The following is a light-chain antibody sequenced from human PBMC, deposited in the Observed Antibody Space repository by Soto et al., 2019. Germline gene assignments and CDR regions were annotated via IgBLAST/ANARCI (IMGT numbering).Light chain of an antibody. CDR2: EVS. V-gene: IGLV2-23*02. J-gene: IGLJ2*01. CDR3: CSYAGSDVV. Sequence: QSALTQPASVSGSPGQSITISCTGTSSDVGSYNLVSWYQQHPGKAPKLMIYEVSKRPSGVSNRFSGYKSGNTASLTISGLQAEYEADYYCCSYAGSDVVFGGGTKLTVL. CDR1: SSDVGSYNL.